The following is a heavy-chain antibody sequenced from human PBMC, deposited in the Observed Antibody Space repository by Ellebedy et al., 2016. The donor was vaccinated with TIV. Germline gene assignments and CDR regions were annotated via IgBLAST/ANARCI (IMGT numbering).Heavy chain of an antibody. Sequence: GGSLRLXXAASGFTFSSYWLSWVRQAPGKGLEWVANIKEDGSEKYYVDSVKGRFTISRDNAKNSLYLQMNSLRAEDTAVYYCAYEEGSSGYWGQGTLVTVSS. V-gene: IGHV3-7*01. CDR2: IKEDGSEK. D-gene: IGHD3-22*01. J-gene: IGHJ1*01. CDR3: AYEEGSSGY. CDR1: GFTFSSYW.